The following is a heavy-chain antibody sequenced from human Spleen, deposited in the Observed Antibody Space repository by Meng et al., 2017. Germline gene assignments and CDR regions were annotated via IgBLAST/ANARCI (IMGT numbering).Heavy chain of an antibody. J-gene: IGHJ4*02. Sequence: QVQLVQSGAEVKGPGASVKVSCKPSGYPFTAYYIHWVRQAPGQGLEWMGWMNPNSGNTGYAQKFQGRVTMTRNTSISTAYMELSSLRSEDTAVYYCARDWGFGELLFRGQGTLVTVSS. V-gene: IGHV1-8*02. CDR3: ARDWGFGELLF. CDR2: MNPNSGNT. D-gene: IGHD3-10*01. CDR1: GYPFTAYY.